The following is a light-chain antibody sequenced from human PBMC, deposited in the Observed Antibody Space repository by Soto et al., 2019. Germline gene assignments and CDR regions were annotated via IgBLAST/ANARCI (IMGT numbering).Light chain of an antibody. CDR2: SNN. V-gene: IGLV1-44*01. CDR3: AAWDDSLNGLV. J-gene: IGLJ3*02. Sequence: QSVLTQRPSASGTPGQRVTISCSGSSSNIGSNTVNWYQQLPGTDPKLLIYSNNQRPSGVPDRFSGSKSGTSASLAISGLQSEDEADYYCAAWDDSLNGLVFGEGTKLTVL. CDR1: SSNIGSNT.